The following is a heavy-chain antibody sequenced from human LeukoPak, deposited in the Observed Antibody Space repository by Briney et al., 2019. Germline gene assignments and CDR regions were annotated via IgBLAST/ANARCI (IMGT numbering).Heavy chain of an antibody. CDR3: ARSYYGSGRYGPQFDS. V-gene: IGHV4-59*01. J-gene: IGHJ4*02. D-gene: IGHD3-10*01. Sequence: SETLSLTCTVSGGSISSYYWSWVRQPPGKGLEWIGYIYYSGSTKYNPSLKSRVTISVDTSKNQFSLKLSSVTAADTAVYYCARSYYGSGRYGPQFDSWGQGTLVTVSS. CDR1: GGSISSYY. CDR2: IYYSGST.